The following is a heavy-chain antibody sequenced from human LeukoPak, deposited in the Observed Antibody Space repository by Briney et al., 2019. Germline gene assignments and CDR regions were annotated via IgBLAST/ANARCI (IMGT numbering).Heavy chain of an antibody. CDR3: ARDSRSSSAFDY. CDR1: GGSISSYY. CDR2: IYYSGST. D-gene: IGHD6-6*01. V-gene: IGHV4-59*01. J-gene: IGHJ4*02. Sequence: SETLSLTCTVSGGSISSYYWSWIRQPPGKGLEWIGYIYYSGSTNYNPSLKSRVTISVDTFKNQFSLKLSSVTAADTAVYYCARDSRSSSAFDYWGQGTLVTVSS.